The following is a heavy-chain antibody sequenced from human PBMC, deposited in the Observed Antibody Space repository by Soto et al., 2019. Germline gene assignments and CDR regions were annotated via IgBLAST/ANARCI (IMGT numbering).Heavy chain of an antibody. CDR3: ARPTYYDILTGSNWFDP. J-gene: IGHJ5*02. CDR2: INHSGST. Sequence: ETLSLTCTVSGGSISSSSYYWSWIRQPPGKGLEWIGEINHSGSTNYNPSLKSRVTISVDTSKNQFSLKLSSVTAADTAVYYCARPTYYDILTGSNWFDPWGQGTLVTVS. D-gene: IGHD3-9*01. CDR1: GGSISSSSYY. V-gene: IGHV4-39*07.